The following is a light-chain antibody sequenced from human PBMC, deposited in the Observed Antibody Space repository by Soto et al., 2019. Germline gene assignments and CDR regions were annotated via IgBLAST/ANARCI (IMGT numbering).Light chain of an antibody. CDR1: QSVSSY. CDR3: QQRRYWPVT. V-gene: IGKV3-11*01. J-gene: IGKJ1*01. CDR2: DAS. Sequence: EIVLTQSPAILSMSPGERATLSCRASQSVSSYFAWYQQKPGQAPRHLIYDASNRATGVPARFSGSGSGTDFTLTISSLEHEDFAVYYCQQRRYWPVTFGQGTKVQIK.